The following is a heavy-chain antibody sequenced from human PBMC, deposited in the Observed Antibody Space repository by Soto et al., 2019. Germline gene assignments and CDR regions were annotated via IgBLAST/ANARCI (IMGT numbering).Heavy chain of an antibody. CDR2: IYYSGGT. V-gene: IGHV4-30-4*08. J-gene: IGHJ3*02. CDR3: ARCRAVEVGIIGGIAVFDI. D-gene: IGHD3-10*01. Sequence: SVPLRVRWSVSAGSISSGGYYRSWNRQPPGKGLAWSGYIYYSGGTYYNPSLKGRVTILVDTSKSQFSLKLSFVAGGDRAVYYCARCRAVEVGIIGGIAVFDIWGERTMV. CDR1: AGSISSGGYY.